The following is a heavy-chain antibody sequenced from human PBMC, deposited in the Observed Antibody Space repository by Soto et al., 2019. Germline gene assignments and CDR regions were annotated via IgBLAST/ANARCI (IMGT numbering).Heavy chain of an antibody. V-gene: IGHV3-74*01. CDR2: INSDGSST. J-gene: IGHJ4*02. CDR3: ARASGGYYELLFDY. CDR1: GFTFSRYW. D-gene: IGHD3-22*01. Sequence: EVQLVESGGGLVQPGGSLRLSCAASGFTFSRYWMHWVRQAPGKGLVWVARINSDGSSTSYADSVKGRFTISIDNAKNTLYLQMNSLRAEDTAVYYCARASGGYYELLFDYWGQGTLVTVSS.